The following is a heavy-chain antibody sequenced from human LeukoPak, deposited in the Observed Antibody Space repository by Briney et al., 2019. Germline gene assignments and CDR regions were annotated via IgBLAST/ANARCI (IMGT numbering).Heavy chain of an antibody. CDR1: GITFSSYW. V-gene: IGHV3-7*01. CDR3: ARDPTRGYSYGYEDY. D-gene: IGHD5-18*01. J-gene: IGHJ4*02. CDR2: IKHDGSEK. Sequence: GGSLRLSCAVSGITFSSYWMSWVRQAPGKGLEWVANIKHDGSEKYYVDSVKGRFTISRDNAKNSLDLQMDNLRAEDTAVYYCARDPTRGYSYGYEDYWGQGTLVTVSS.